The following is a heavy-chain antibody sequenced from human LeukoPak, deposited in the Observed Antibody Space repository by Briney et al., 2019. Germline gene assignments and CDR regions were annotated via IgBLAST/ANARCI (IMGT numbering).Heavy chain of an antibody. CDR3: ARTGSTVTMLYPFDH. CDR2: INHSGST. V-gene: IGHV4-34*01. Sequence: SETLSLTCAVYGGSFSGYYWSWIRQPPGKGLEWIGEINHSGSTNHNPSLKSRVTISVDTSKNQFSLKLSSVTAADTAVYYCARTGSTVTMLYPFDHWGQGTLVTVSS. D-gene: IGHD4-17*01. J-gene: IGHJ4*02. CDR1: GGSFSGYY.